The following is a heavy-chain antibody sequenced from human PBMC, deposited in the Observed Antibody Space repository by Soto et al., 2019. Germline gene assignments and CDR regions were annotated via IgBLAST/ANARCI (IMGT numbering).Heavy chain of an antibody. J-gene: IGHJ4*02. Sequence: PGGSLRLSCAASGFTFSSYEMNWVRQAPGKGLEWVSYISSSGSTIYYADSVKGRFTISRDNAKNSLYLQMNSLRAEDTAVYYCARDPPGYYHDSKIAFDYWGQGTLVTVSS. V-gene: IGHV3-48*03. CDR3: ARDPPGYYHDSKIAFDY. CDR2: ISSSGSTI. D-gene: IGHD3-22*01. CDR1: GFTFSSYE.